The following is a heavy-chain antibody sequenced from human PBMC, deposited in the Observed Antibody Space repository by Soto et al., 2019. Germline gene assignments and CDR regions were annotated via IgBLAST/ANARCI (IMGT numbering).Heavy chain of an antibody. CDR2: IYYSGST. D-gene: IGHD3-10*01. CDR3: VRHVYYGSGSYYIDY. Sequence: QLQLQESGPGLVKPSETLSLTCTVSGGSISSSNYYWGWIRQPPGKGLELIGSIYYSGSTYYNPSLKSRVTISVDTSKNQFSLKLRSVTAADTAVYYCVRHVYYGSGSYYIDYWGQGTLVTVSS. J-gene: IGHJ4*02. V-gene: IGHV4-39*01. CDR1: GGSISSSNYY.